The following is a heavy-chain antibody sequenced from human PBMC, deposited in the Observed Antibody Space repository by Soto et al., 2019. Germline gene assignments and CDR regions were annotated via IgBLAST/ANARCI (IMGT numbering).Heavy chain of an antibody. V-gene: IGHV1-69*08. Sequence: QVQLVQSGAEVKKPGSSVKVSCKASGGTFSSYTISWVRQAPGQGLEWMGRIIPILGIANYAQKFQGRVTITADKSTSTAYTELSSLRSEDTAVYYCAREVDDIGMDVWGQGTTVTVSS. CDR3: AREVDDIGMDV. D-gene: IGHD3-9*01. CDR1: GGTFSSYT. CDR2: IIPILGIA. J-gene: IGHJ6*02.